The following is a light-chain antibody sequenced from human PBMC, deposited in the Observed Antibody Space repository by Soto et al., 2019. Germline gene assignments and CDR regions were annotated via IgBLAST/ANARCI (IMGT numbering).Light chain of an antibody. CDR3: QQYNNWPLT. CDR1: LSVSSD. V-gene: IGKV3-15*01. Sequence: EIVMKQSPATLSLYPGERATLSCRASLSVSSDLAWYRQKPGQAPRLLIYRAFTRATGIPARFSGSGFGTDFTLTISSLQSEDFAVYYCQQYNNWPLTFGGRTMVDI. J-gene: IGKJ4*01. CDR2: RAF.